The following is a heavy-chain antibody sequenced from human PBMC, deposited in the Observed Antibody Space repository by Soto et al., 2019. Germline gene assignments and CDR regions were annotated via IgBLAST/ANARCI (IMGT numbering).Heavy chain of an antibody. CDR1: GGSIISASYS. J-gene: IGHJ5*02. CDR2: IYSSGST. CDR3: AREDAARIERWFDA. D-gene: IGHD6-6*01. Sequence: NPSETLSLTCAVSGGSIISASYSWNWIRQSPGRGLEWIGHIYSSGSTYYNPSLKSRVSISVDTSNNRFSLKLTSVTAADTAVYFCAREDAARIERWFDAWGQGILVTVSS. V-gene: IGHV4-31*11.